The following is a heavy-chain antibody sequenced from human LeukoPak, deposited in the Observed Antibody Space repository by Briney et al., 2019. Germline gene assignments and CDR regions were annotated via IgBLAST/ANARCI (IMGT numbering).Heavy chain of an antibody. CDR3: ARGSLGGYCSSTSCSPFDY. D-gene: IGHD2-2*01. J-gene: IGHJ4*02. CDR2: IYYSGST. Sequence: SETLSPTCTVSGGSISSGGYYWGWIRQPPGKGLEWIGYIYYSGSTYYNPSLKSRVTISVDTSKNQFSLKLSSVTAADTAVYYCARGSLGGYCSSTSCSPFDYWGQGTLVTVSS. V-gene: IGHV4-30-4*08. CDR1: GGSISSGGYY.